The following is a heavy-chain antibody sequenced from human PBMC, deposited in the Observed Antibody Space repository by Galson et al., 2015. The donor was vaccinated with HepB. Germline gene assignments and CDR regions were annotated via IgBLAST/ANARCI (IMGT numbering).Heavy chain of an antibody. D-gene: IGHD6-19*01. CDR2: IYHSGST. CDR1: GGSISSGGYS. J-gene: IGHJ4*02. CDR3: ARDSSMSYSSGRYSIDY. Sequence: TLSLTCAVSGGSISSGGYSWSWIRQPPGKGLEWIGYIYHSGSTYYNPSLKSRVTISVDRSKNQFSLKLSSVTAADTAVYYCARDSSMSYSSGRYSIDYWGQGTLVTVSS. V-gene: IGHV4-30-2*01.